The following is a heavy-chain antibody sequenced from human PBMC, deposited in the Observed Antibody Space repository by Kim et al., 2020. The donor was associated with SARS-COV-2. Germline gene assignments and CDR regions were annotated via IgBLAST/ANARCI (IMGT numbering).Heavy chain of an antibody. CDR2: ISSNGGST. V-gene: IGHV3-64D*09. Sequence: GGSLRLSCSASGFTISSYAMHWVRQAPGKGLVYVSAISSNGGSTYYADSVKGRFTISRDNSKNTLYLQMSSLSAEDTAVYYCVKDGPPYVHPTPLLSNW. CDR1: GFTISSYA. D-gene: IGHD2-21*02. CDR3: VKDGPPYVHPTPLLSNW. J-gene: IGHJ5*01.